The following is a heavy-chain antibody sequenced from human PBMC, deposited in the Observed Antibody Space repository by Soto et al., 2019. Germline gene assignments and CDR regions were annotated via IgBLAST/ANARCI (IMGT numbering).Heavy chain of an antibody. CDR1: GYTFTSYD. D-gene: IGHD2-2*01. Sequence: ASVKVSCNASGYTFTSYDINWVLQATGQGLEWMGWMNPNSGNTGYAQKFQGRVTMTRNTSISTAYMEMSSLRSEDTDVYYCETFVVVVPAGYYGMDVWGQGTTVTVYS. CDR2: MNPNSGNT. CDR3: ETFVVVVPAGYYGMDV. J-gene: IGHJ6*02. V-gene: IGHV1-8*01.